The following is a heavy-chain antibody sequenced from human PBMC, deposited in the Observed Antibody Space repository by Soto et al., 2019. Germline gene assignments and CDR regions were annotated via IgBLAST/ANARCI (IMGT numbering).Heavy chain of an antibody. Sequence: QVQLVQSGAEVKKPGSSVKVSCKASGGIFSTYXIXXXXXXXXXXXXXXXXIITSVGTPNYAQRFQGRVTITADEYTSTAYMELSRLRSEDTAVYYCARDRDDYGSGNYYNRIDFWGQGTLVTVSS. D-gene: IGHD3-10*01. J-gene: IGHJ4*02. CDR2: IITSVGTP. V-gene: IGHV1-69*01. CDR3: ARDRDDYGSGNYYNRIDF. CDR1: GGIFSTYX.